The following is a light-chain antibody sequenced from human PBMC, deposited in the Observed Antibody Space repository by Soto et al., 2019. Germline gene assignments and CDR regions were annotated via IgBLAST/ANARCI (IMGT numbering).Light chain of an antibody. CDR2: DAS. Sequence: IVLTQSPATLSLSPGERATLSCRASQSVSSYLAWYQQKPGQAPRLLIYDASNRATGIPARFRGSGSGTDFTLTISSLEPEDFAVYYCQQRSNWLTFGGGTKVDIK. CDR3: QQRSNWLT. CDR1: QSVSSY. V-gene: IGKV3-11*01. J-gene: IGKJ4*01.